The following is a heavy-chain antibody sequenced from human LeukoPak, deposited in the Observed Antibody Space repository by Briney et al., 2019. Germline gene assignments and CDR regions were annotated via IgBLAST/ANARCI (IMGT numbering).Heavy chain of an antibody. V-gene: IGHV4-38-2*01. Sequence: SETLSLTCAVPGYSISRGYYWGWIRQPPGKGLEWIGTIYHSGSTYYNPSLESRVTISVDTSKNQFSLKLNSVTAADTAVYYCARKLYYGDYFDYWGQGALVTVSS. CDR3: ARKLYYGDYFDY. CDR1: GYSISRGYY. D-gene: IGHD2-8*01. CDR2: IYHSGST. J-gene: IGHJ4*02.